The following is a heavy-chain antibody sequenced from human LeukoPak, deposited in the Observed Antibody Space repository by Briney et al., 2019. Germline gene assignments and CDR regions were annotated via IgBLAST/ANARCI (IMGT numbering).Heavy chain of an antibody. CDR3: VRGSSGSFDY. D-gene: IGHD1-26*01. Sequence: SETLSLTCTVSGGSISSSSYYWGWIRQPPGKGLEWIGSIYYSGSTYYNPSLKSRVTISVDTSKNQFSLKLSSVTAADTAVYYCVRGSSGSFDYWGQGTLVTVSS. CDR1: GGSISSSSYY. V-gene: IGHV4-39*07. CDR2: IYYSGST. J-gene: IGHJ4*02.